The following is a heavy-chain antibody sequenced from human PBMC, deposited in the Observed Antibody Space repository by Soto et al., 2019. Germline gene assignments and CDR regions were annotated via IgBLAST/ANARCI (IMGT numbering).Heavy chain of an antibody. V-gene: IGHV3-13*04. D-gene: IGHD3-10*01. CDR3: VRARGAQWFVDQLF. CDR1: GFTFSLYD. Sequence: EVQLVESGGGLVQSGGSLRLSCAASGFTFSLYDMHWVRQTTENSLEWVSAIGTPGDTYYTDSVKGRFTISRKNAKNSLFLQMNSLRVGDTAVYYCVRARGAQWFVDQLFWGQGILVTVLS. CDR2: IGTPGDT. J-gene: IGHJ4*02.